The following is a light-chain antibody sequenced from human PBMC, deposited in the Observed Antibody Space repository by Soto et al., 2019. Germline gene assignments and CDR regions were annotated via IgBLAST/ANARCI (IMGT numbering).Light chain of an antibody. V-gene: IGLV2-11*01. CDR3: CSYAGSSV. CDR2: DVT. CDR1: SSDVGAYNY. J-gene: IGLJ1*01. Sequence: QSVLTQPRSVSGSPGQSVTISCTGTSSDVGAYNYVSWYQQHPGKAPKFLIFDVTKRPSGVPDRFSGSKSGNTASLTISGLQAEDEADYYCCSYAGSSVFGTGTKVTVL.